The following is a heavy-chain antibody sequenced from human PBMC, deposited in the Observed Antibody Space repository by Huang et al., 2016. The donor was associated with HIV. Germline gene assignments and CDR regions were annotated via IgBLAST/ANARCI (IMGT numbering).Heavy chain of an antibody. V-gene: IGHV3-74*01. CDR1: GFSISRSW. CDR3: ARDPRIQSWLNFFDY. Sequence: EVQLVESGGGLVQPGGSLRLSCAASGFSISRSWMHWVRQAPGKGVVWVSRINSDGSSTSYADSVKGRFTISRDNAKNTLYLQMNSLRAEDTAVYYCARDPRIQSWLNFFDYWGQGTLVSVSS. D-gene: IGHD3-22*01. J-gene: IGHJ4*02. CDR2: INSDGSST.